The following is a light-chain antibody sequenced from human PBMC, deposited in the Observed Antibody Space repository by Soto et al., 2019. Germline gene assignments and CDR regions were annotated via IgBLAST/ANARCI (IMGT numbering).Light chain of an antibody. V-gene: IGLV1-47*01. CDR3: AAWDDSLSGVV. J-gene: IGLJ3*02. CDR1: SSNLVSNF. Sequence: QSVLTQPPSASGTPGQRVTISCSGSSSNLVSNFIYWYQQLPGAAPKLLISRNNERPSGVPDRFSGSKSGTSASLAISGLRSEDEADYHCAAWDDSLSGVVFGGGTKLTVL. CDR2: RNN.